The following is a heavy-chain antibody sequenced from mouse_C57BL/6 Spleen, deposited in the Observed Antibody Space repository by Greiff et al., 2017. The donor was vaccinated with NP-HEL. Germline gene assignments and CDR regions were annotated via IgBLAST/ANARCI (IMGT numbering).Heavy chain of an antibody. CDR2: IDPENGDT. CDR1: GFNIKDDY. CDR3: TTGTAQAGYAMDY. J-gene: IGHJ4*01. Sequence: VHVKQSGAELVRPGASVKLSCTASGFNIKDDYMHWVKQRPEQGLEWIGWIDPENGDTESASKFPGKATITADTSSNTAYLQLSSLTSEDTAVYYCTTGTAQAGYAMDYWGQGTSVTVSS. D-gene: IGHD3-2*02. V-gene: IGHV14-4*01.